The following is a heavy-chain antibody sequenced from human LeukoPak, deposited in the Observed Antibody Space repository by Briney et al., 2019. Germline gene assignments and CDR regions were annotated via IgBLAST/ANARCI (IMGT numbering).Heavy chain of an antibody. CDR2: INSDGSST. CDR3: ARGPTTVVTTLDY. Sequence: GGSLRLSCAASGFTFSSYWMHWVRHAPGKGLVWVSRINSDGSSTSYADSVKGRFTISRDNAKNTLYLQMNSLRAEDTAVYYCARGPTTVVTTLDYWGQGTLVTVSS. CDR1: GFTFSSYW. D-gene: IGHD4-23*01. J-gene: IGHJ4*02. V-gene: IGHV3-74*01.